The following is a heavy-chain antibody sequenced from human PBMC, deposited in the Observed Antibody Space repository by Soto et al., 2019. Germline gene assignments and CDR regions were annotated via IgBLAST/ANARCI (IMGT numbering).Heavy chain of an antibody. Sequence: PGGSLRLSCAASKFTFRNYGMNWVCQAPGKGLEWVSSISSSSTYTYYADSVKGRFTISRDNARNSLYLQMNGLRAEDTAVYYCAGGRSYGSGSHFPLLPFDPWGQGTLVTVSS. CDR3: AGGRSYGSGSHFPLLPFDP. CDR1: KFTFRNYG. D-gene: IGHD3-10*01. CDR2: ISSSSTYT. V-gene: IGHV3-21*01. J-gene: IGHJ5*02.